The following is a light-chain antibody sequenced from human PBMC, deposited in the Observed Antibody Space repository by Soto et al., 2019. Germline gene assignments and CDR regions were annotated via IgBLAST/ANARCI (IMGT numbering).Light chain of an antibody. CDR3: QQYGSPPIT. V-gene: IGKV3-20*01. J-gene: IGKJ5*01. Sequence: EIVFTQSPATLSLSPGERATLSCRASQSVSSYLAWYQQKPGQAPRLLIYDASNRATGIPDRFSGSGSGTDFTLTISRLEPEDFAVYYCQQYGSPPITFGQGTRLEIK. CDR1: QSVSSY. CDR2: DAS.